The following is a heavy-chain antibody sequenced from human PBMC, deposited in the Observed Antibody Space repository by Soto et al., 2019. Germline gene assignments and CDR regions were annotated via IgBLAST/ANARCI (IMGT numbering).Heavy chain of an antibody. V-gene: IGHV4-4*07. CDR3: ARDGAGAAAGTSHYYYYYGMDV. D-gene: IGHD6-13*01. CDR2: IYTSGST. CDR1: GGSISSYY. J-gene: IGHJ6*02. Sequence: SETLSLTXTVSGGSISSYYWSWIRQPAGEGLEWIGRIYTSGSTNYNPSLKSRVTMSVDTSKNQFSLKLSSVTAADTAVYYCARDGAGAAAGTSHYYYYYGMDVWGQGTTVTVSS.